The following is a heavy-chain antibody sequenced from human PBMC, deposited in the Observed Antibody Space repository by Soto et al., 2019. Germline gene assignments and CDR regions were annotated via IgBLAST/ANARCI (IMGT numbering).Heavy chain of an antibody. CDR3: ARDERGGYCSGGSCHSRPYYYYGMDV. D-gene: IGHD2-15*01. Sequence: GGSLRLSCAASGFTLSSYSMNWVRQAPGKGLEWVSSISSSSSYIYYADSVKGRFTISRDNAKNSLYLQMNSLRAEDTAVYYCARDERGGYCSGGSCHSRPYYYYGMDVWGQGTTVTVSS. J-gene: IGHJ6*02. CDR1: GFTLSSYS. V-gene: IGHV3-21*01. CDR2: ISSSSSYI.